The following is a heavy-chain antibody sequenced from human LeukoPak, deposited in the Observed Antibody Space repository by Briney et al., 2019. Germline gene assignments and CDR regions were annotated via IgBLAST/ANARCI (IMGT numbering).Heavy chain of an antibody. J-gene: IGHJ5*02. CDR3: ARGPLRITIFGVVPEHWFDP. CDR1: GGSISSYY. Sequence: SETLSLTCTVSGGSISSYYWSWIRQPPGKGLEWIGYIYYSGSTNYNPSLKSRVTISVDTSKNQFSLKLSSVTAADMAVYYCARGPLRITIFGVVPEHWFDPWGQGTLVTVSS. CDR2: IYYSGST. V-gene: IGHV4-59*01. D-gene: IGHD3-3*01.